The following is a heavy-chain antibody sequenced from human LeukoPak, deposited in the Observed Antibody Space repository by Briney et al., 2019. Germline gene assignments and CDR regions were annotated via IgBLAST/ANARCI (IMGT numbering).Heavy chain of an antibody. CDR3: AKQPYNYYYLDV. CDR2: IVGDSSKT. CDR1: GLTFHDYA. D-gene: IGHD2-21*01. J-gene: IGHJ6*03. V-gene: IGHV3-23*01. Sequence: GGSLGLSCAISGLTFHDYAMTWVRQAPGKGLEWVSTIVGDSSKTYYADSVKGRFTISRDNSNYMLFLHMNSLRAEDTAIYYCAKQPYNYYYLDVWGKGTTVTVSS.